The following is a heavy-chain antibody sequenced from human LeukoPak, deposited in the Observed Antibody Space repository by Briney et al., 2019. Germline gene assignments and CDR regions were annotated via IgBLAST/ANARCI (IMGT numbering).Heavy chain of an antibody. J-gene: IGHJ5*02. CDR3: ARADRLHGGPYLIGP. V-gene: IGHV1-2*02. D-gene: IGHD2-21*01. CDR1: GYTFTDYY. CDR2: INPNSGRT. Sequence: GASVKVSCKTSGYTFTDYYLHWVRQAPGQGLEWMGWINPNSGRTSSAQKFQGRVTMTRDTSIATVYMEVTWLTSGDTAIYYCARADRLHGGPYLIGPWGQGTLVTISS.